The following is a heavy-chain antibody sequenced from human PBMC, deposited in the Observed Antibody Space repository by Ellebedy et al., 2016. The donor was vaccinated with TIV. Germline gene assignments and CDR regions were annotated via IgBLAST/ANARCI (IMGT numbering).Heavy chain of an antibody. CDR3: ARDMDPYSGSYAG. J-gene: IGHJ4*02. V-gene: IGHV1-2*02. Sequence: ASVKVSXXASGYTFTGYYMHWVRQAPGQGLEWMGWINPNSGGTNYAQKFQGRVTMTRDTSISTAYMELSRLRSDDTAVYYCARDMDPYSGSYAGWGQGTLVTVSS. D-gene: IGHD1-26*01. CDR2: INPNSGGT. CDR1: GYTFTGYY.